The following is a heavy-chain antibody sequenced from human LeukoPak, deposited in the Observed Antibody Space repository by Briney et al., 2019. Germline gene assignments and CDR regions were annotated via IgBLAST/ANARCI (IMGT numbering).Heavy chain of an antibody. Sequence: ASVKVSCKASGYTFTSYGISWVRQGPGQGLEWMGWISAYNGNTNYAQKLQGRVTMTTDTSTSTAYMELSSLRSEDTAVYYCARSLVLRGEYLDYWGQGTLVTVSS. V-gene: IGHV1-18*01. CDR1: GYTFTSYG. J-gene: IGHJ4*02. CDR2: ISAYNGNT. CDR3: ARSLVLRGEYLDY. D-gene: IGHD3-16*01.